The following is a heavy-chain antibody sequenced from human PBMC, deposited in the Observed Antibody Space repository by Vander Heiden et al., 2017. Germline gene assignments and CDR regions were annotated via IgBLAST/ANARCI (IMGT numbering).Heavy chain of an antibody. Sequence: QVQLVPSGAEVKKPGASVKVSCKASGYTFSSYGIGGARHAPGQGREWMGWISAYNGNTNYAQKLQGRVTMTTDTSTITAYMELRSLRSDDTAVYYCARDPSWAGGYPEYYYYGMDVWGQGTTVTVSS. CDR1: GYTFSSYG. CDR3: ARDPSWAGGYPEYYYYGMDV. J-gene: IGHJ6*02. D-gene: IGHD3-22*01. CDR2: ISAYNGNT. V-gene: IGHV1-18*01.